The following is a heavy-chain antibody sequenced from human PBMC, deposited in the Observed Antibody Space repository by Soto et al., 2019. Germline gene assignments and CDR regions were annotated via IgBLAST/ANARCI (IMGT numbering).Heavy chain of an antibody. CDR1: GGSFSGYY. J-gene: IGHJ4*02. Sequence: SETLSLTCAVYGGSFSGYYWSWIRQPPGKGLEWIGEINHSGSTNYNPSLKSRVTTSVDTSKNQFSLKLSSVTAADTAVYYCARGAVAARYFDYWGQGTLVTVS. CDR3: ARGAVAARYFDY. D-gene: IGHD6-6*01. V-gene: IGHV4-34*01. CDR2: INHSGST.